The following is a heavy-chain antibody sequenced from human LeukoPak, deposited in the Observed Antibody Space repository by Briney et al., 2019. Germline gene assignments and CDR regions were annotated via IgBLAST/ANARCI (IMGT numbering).Heavy chain of an antibody. Sequence: ASVKVSCKASGYTFTGYYMHWARQAPGQGLEWMGWINPKSGDTNYAQKFQGRVTMTRDTSISTAYMDMSSLRSDDTAVYYCARNLWFGESSDAFDMWGQGTMVTVSS. J-gene: IGHJ3*02. CDR3: ARNLWFGESSDAFDM. CDR2: INPKSGDT. D-gene: IGHD3-10*01. CDR1: GYTFTGYY. V-gene: IGHV1-2*02.